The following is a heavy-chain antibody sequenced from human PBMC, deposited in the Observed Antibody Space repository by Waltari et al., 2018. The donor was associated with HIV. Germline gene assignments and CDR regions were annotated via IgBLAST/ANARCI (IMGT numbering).Heavy chain of an antibody. CDR3: ARDQGGIAVAGTPGDY. J-gene: IGHJ4*02. CDR1: DFRLNDYG. Sequence: QIQLVQSGAEMKKPGASVEVSCKASDFRLNDYGIAWVRQAPGQGLGWMGWINPNSGGTNYAQKFQGRVTMTRDTSISTAYMELSRLRSDDTAVYYCARDQGGIAVAGTPGDYWGQGTLVTVSS. V-gene: IGHV1-2*02. D-gene: IGHD6-19*01. CDR2: INPNSGGT.